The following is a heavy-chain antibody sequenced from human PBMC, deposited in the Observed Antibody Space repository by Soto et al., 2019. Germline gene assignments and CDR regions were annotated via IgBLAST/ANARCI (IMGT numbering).Heavy chain of an antibody. CDR1: GFTFSSYW. V-gene: IGHV3-7*01. CDR2: IKQDGSEK. CDR3: ARRFIMGVTGANWFDP. Sequence: EVQLVESGGGLVQPGGSLRLSCAASGFTFSSYWMSWVRQAPGKGLEWVANIKQDGSEKYYVDSVKGRFTISRDNATNSLYLQMNSLRAEDTAVYYCARRFIMGVTGANWFDPWGQVTLVTVSS. D-gene: IGHD1-20*01. J-gene: IGHJ5*02.